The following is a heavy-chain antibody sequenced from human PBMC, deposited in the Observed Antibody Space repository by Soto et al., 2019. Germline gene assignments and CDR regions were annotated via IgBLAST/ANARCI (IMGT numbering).Heavy chain of an antibody. CDR3: AKDQRPSPNNWFDP. CDR2: ISGSGGST. Sequence: PGGSLRLSCADSGFTFSSYAMSWVRQAPGKGLEWVSAISGSGGSTYYADSVKGRFTISRDNSKNTLYLQMNSLRAEDTAVYYCAKDQRPSPNNWFDPWGQWTLVTVSS. CDR1: GFTFSSYA. V-gene: IGHV3-23*01. J-gene: IGHJ5*02.